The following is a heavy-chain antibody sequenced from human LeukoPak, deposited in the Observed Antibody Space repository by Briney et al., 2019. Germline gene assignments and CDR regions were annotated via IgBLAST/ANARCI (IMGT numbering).Heavy chain of an antibody. Sequence: PSEPLSLTCTVFGDSITNSYWPWPPLPPGKARKWIAYIYYTGYSNYNPSLKSRVSISVDTSKNQLSLKLVSVAAADTAVYYCARAPIGSVDYWGPGAQVTVSS. J-gene: IGHJ4*02. V-gene: IGHV4-59*01. D-gene: IGHD1-1*01. CDR3: ARAPIGSVDY. CDR2: IYYTGYS. CDR1: GDSITNSY.